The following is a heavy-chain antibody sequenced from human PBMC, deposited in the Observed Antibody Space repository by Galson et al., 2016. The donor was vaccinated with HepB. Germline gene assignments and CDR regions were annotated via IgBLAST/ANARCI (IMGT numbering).Heavy chain of an antibody. Sequence: SLRLSCAASGFTFSRYGMHWVRQAPGKGLEWVAVIWYDGSNKNYADSVKGRFTISRDNSKNTLYLQMNSLRAEDTAVYYCARDHYSMLTGYSYYFDYWGQGTLVTVSP. CDR1: GFTFSRYG. CDR2: IWYDGSNK. J-gene: IGHJ4*02. CDR3: ARDHYSMLTGYSYYFDY. V-gene: IGHV3-33*01. D-gene: IGHD3-9*01.